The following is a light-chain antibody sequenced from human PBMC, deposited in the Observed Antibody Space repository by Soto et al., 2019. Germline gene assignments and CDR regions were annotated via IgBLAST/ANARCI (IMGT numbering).Light chain of an antibody. V-gene: IGLV2-11*01. J-gene: IGLJ1*01. Sequence: QSVLTQPRSVSGSPGQSVTISCTGTSSDVGGYNSVSWYQHHPGKAPKLMIYDVSERPSGVPDRFSGSKSGNTASLTISGLQAEDEAEYYCLSYDRSLSAYVFGTGTKVTVL. CDR3: LSYDRSLSAYV. CDR2: DVS. CDR1: SSDVGGYNS.